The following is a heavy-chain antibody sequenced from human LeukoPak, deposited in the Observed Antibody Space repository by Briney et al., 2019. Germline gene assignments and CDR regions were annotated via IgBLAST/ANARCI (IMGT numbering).Heavy chain of an antibody. CDR1: GGSISSYY. CDR3: ARGRTVPAAMGYYFDY. V-gene: IGHV4-59*01. CDR2: IYYSGGI. D-gene: IGHD2-2*01. Sequence: SETLSLTCTVSGGSISSYYWSWIRQPPGKGLEWIGYIYYSGGINYNPSLKSRVTISVDTSKNQFSLKLSSVTAADTAVYYCARGRTVPAAMGYYFDYWGQGTLVTVSS. J-gene: IGHJ4*02.